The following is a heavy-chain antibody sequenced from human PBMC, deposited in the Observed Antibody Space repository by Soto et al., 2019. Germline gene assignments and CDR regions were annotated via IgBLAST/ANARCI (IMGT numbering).Heavy chain of an antibody. CDR2: ISGNANDI. V-gene: IGHV3-23*01. J-gene: IGHJ4*02. Sequence: GGSLRLSCAASGFTFSNHAMNWVRQAPGKGLEWLSAISGNANDIYYADSVEGRFTISRDSSTNTVFLQMNSLRAEDTALYYCAKKRSGSWSMGCFDSWGQGTLVTVSS. D-gene: IGHD3-16*01. CDR3: AKKRSGSWSMGCFDS. CDR1: GFTFSNHA.